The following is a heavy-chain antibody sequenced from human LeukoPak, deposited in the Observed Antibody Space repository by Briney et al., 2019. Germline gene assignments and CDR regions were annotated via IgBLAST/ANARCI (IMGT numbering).Heavy chain of an antibody. J-gene: IGHJ1*01. CDR2: IKSDGSA. V-gene: IGHV3-74*01. CDR3: ARAPSEIGGYYPEYFRH. Sequence: GGSLRLSCAASGFTFSTYWMHWVRQAPGKGLVWVSRIKSDGSANYADSVKGRFTISRDNAKNTVSLQMNSLRPEDTGVYYCARAPSEIGGYYPEYFRHWGQGTLVTVSS. D-gene: IGHD3-22*01. CDR1: GFTFSTYW.